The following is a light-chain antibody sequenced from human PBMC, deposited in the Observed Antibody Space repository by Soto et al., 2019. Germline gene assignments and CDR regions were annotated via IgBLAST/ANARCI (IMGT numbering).Light chain of an antibody. CDR2: TAS. J-gene: IGKJ2*01. CDR1: QYISNY. Sequence: DIKMTQSPSSLSASVGDRVTITCRASQYISNYLNWYQQKSGTAPKLLIHTASTLQSGVPSRFSGRGSGPDVTLTISSVQPDDFAIYFCQQSCSTPPTFGQGTTLEI. CDR3: QQSCSTPPT. V-gene: IGKV1-39*01.